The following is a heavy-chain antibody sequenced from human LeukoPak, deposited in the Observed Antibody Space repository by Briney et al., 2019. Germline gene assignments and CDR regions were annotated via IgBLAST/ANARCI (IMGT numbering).Heavy chain of an antibody. D-gene: IGHD5-12*01. V-gene: IGHV4-61*01. CDR1: GYSITSAYY. J-gene: IGHJ4*02. Sequence: SETLSLTCTVSGYSITSAYYWGWIRQPPGKGLEWIGYIYYSGSTNYNPSLKSRVTISVDTSKNQFSLKLRSVTAADTAVYYCARVSGYDWEGFYDYWGQGTLVTVSS. CDR3: ARVSGYDWEGFYDY. CDR2: IYYSGST.